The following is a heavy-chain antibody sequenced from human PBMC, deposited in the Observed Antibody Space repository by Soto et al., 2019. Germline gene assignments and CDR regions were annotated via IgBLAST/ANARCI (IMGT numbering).Heavy chain of an antibody. V-gene: IGHV4-39*01. J-gene: IGHJ3*02. D-gene: IGHD2-21*02. CDR1: GGSISSRSYY. Sequence: QLQLQESGPGPVKPSETLSLTCTVSGGSISSRSYYWGLIRQPPGKGLEWIGSISYNGRTYYNPSLTRRVTPSVDTSKNQFSLQLSSVTAAATAVYYCAHGRLAYCGGDCYEAFDIWGHGTMVTVSS. CDR3: AHGRLAYCGGDCYEAFDI. CDR2: ISYNGRT.